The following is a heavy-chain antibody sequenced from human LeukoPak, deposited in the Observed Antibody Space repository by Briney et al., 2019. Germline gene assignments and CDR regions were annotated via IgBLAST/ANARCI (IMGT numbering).Heavy chain of an antibody. D-gene: IGHD2-15*01. CDR1: GGTFSSYA. Sequence: SVKVSCKASGGTFSSYAISWVRQAPGQGLAWMGRIIPILGIANYAQKFQGRVTITAAQSTSTAYMELSSLRSEDTAVYYCARVRTVVVAATAVAAFDIGGQGTMVTVSS. CDR2: IIPILGIA. J-gene: IGHJ3*02. V-gene: IGHV1-69*04. CDR3: ARVRTVVVAATAVAAFDI.